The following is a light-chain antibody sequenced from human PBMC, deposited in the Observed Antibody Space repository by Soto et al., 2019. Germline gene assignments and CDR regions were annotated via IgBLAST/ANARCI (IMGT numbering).Light chain of an antibody. CDR2: LCS. CDR1: QSLLHSNGYNY. Sequence: DIVVTQSPLSLPVTPGEPASISCRSNQSLLHSNGYNYLDWYLQKPGQSPQLLIYLCSNRASGVPDRFSGSGSGTDFTLKISRVEAEDVGVYYCMQALQTPLTFGGGTKVEIK. V-gene: IGKV2-28*01. J-gene: IGKJ4*01. CDR3: MQALQTPLT.